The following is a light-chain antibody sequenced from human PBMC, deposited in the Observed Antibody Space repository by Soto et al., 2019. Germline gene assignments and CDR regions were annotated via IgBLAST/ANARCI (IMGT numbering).Light chain of an antibody. J-gene: IGKJ5*01. CDR1: QGLSSD. V-gene: IGKV1-9*01. Sequence: DIQLTQSPSFLSASVGDRVTITCRASQGLSSDLAWYQQKPGKAPKLLIYAASTLQSGVPSRFSGSGSGTEFTLTISSLQPEYFATYYCQQLTSYPITFGQGTRLEIK. CDR3: QQLTSYPIT. CDR2: AAS.